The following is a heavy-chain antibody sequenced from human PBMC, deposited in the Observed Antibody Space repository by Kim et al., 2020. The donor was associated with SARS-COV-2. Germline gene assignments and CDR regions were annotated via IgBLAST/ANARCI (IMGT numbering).Heavy chain of an antibody. CDR3: ARDLLWGGAYYYYYGMDV. J-gene: IGHJ6*02. CDR1: GYTFTSYG. Sequence: ASVKVSCKSSGYTFTSYGISWVRQAPGQGLEWMGWISAYNGNTNYAQKLQGRVTMTTDTSTSTAYMELRSLRSDDTAVYYCARDLLWGGAYYYYYGMDVWGQGTTVTVSS. D-gene: IGHD3-10*01. V-gene: IGHV1-18*01. CDR2: ISAYNGNT.